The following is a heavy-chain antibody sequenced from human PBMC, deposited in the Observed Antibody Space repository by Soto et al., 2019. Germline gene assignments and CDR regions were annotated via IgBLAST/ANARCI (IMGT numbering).Heavy chain of an antibody. CDR2: ISSNGVGT. Sequence: EVQLAESGGGLAQPGGSLRLSCAASGSTPSGYPMDWVRQAQGKGLEYVSGISSNGVGTYYANSVQGRFTISRDNSKNTVYLQMGSLRPEDMAVYYCARRARPDFYYMDVWGKGTTVTVS. J-gene: IGHJ6*03. CDR1: GSTPSGYP. V-gene: IGHV3-64*01. D-gene: IGHD6-6*01. CDR3: ARRARPDFYYMDV.